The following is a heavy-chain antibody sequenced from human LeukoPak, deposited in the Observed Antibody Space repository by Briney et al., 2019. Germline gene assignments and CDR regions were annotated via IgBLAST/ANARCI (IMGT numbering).Heavy chain of an antibody. CDR3: AKPISGGLAVTADWFDP. J-gene: IGHJ5*01. CDR2: INANSGTT. D-gene: IGHD6-19*01. V-gene: IGHV3-23*01. Sequence: AGGSLRLSCAASGLAFTFHAMSWLRQPPGKGLEWVSTINANSGTTSYAASVRGRFTISRDNSKNTLYLQVNSLRADDTAVYYCAKPISGGLAVTADWFDPWGQGTLVVVSS. CDR1: GLAFTFHA.